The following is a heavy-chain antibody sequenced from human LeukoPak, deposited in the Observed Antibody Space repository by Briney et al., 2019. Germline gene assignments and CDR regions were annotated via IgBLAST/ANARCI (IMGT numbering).Heavy chain of an antibody. CDR2: ISSSSSTI. V-gene: IGHV3-48*01. J-gene: IGHJ6*03. D-gene: IGHD1-14*01. Sequence: GGSLRLSCAASGFTFSSYSMNWVRQAPGKGLEWVSYISSSSSTIYYADSVKGRFTISRDNSKNTLYLQMNSLRAEDTAVYYCARGLRTGYYYYMDVWGKGTTVTVSS. CDR3: ARGLRTGYYYYMDV. CDR1: GFTFSSYS.